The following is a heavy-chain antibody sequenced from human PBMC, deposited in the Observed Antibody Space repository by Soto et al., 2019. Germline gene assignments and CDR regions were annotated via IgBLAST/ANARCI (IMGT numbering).Heavy chain of an antibody. D-gene: IGHD3-22*01. Sequence: GGSLRLSCAASGFTFSTYSMNWVRQAPGKGLEWVSFIINSGSTIYYADSVKGRFTISRDNAKNSLYLQMDSLRDEDTAVYYCARKTPGGYYAALDIWGQGTMVTVSS. J-gene: IGHJ3*02. CDR3: ARKTPGGYYAALDI. CDR2: IINSGSTI. V-gene: IGHV3-48*02. CDR1: GFTFSTYS.